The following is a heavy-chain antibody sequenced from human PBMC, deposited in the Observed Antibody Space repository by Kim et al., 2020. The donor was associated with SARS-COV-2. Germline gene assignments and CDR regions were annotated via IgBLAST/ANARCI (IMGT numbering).Heavy chain of an antibody. V-gene: IGHV3-21*01. Sequence: GGSLRLSCAASGFTFSSYSMNWVRQAPGKGLEWVSSISSSSSYIYYADSVKGRFTISRDNAKNSLYLQMNSLRAEDTAGYYCARGSIDYDILTGSGQLNPFDPWGQGTLVTVSS. CDR2: ISSSSSYI. J-gene: IGHJ5*02. CDR1: GFTFSSYS. CDR3: ARGSIDYDILTGSGQLNPFDP. D-gene: IGHD3-9*01.